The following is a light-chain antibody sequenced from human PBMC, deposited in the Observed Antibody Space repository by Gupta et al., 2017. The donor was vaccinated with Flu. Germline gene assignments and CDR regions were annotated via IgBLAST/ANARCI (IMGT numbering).Light chain of an antibody. CDR1: NIGTKS. J-gene: IGLJ3*02. Sequence: SYVLTQPPSVSVAPGQTARIPCEGNNIGTKSVHWYQQKPGQAPVLVVYDDSDRPAGIPERFSGSNSGNTATLTISRVEAGDEADYYCQVCDSSSDHVVFGGGTKLPVL. V-gene: IGLV3-21*02. CDR3: QVCDSSSDHVV. CDR2: DDS.